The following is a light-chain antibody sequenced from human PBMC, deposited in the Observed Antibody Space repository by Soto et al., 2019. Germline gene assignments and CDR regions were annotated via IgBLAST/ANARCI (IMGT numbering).Light chain of an antibody. CDR1: QGVSGS. Sequence: IVMTQSPATLSVSLGERATLSCRASQGVSGSLAWYQQKPGQAPRLLIYGASSRATGVPARFSGTGSGTEFTLTISSLQSEDFAIYYCQQYNNWPPFTFGPGTKVEIK. CDR3: QQYNNWPPFT. CDR2: GAS. J-gene: IGKJ3*01. V-gene: IGKV3-15*01.